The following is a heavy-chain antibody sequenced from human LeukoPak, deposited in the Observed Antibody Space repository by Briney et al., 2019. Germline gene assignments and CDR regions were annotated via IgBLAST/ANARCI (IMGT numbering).Heavy chain of an antibody. CDR3: ARDPGAAAESGAFDI. CDR2: IYTSGST. Sequence: SETLSLTCTVSGGSIRSYYWSWIRQPAGKGLEWIGRIYTSGSTNYNPSLKSRVTMSVDTSKNQFSLKLSSVTAADTAVYYCARDPGAAAESGAFDIWGQGTMVTVSS. V-gene: IGHV4-4*07. CDR1: GGSIRSYY. D-gene: IGHD6-13*01. J-gene: IGHJ3*02.